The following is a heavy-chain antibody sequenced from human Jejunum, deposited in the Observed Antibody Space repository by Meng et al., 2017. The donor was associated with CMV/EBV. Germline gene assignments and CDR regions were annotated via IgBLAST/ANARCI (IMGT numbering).Heavy chain of an antibody. J-gene: IGHJ4*02. CDR1: GGSISTGGYY. D-gene: IGHD3-10*01. V-gene: IGHV4-31*02. CDR2: IYYSGST. CDR3: ARGVDYYGSGSFFDY. Sequence: GGSISTGGYYWSWIRHHPGKGLEWIGYIYYSGSTYYNPSLKSRVTISVDTSKSQFSLIVSSLTAADTAVYYCARGVDYYGSGSFFDYWGQGTLVTVS.